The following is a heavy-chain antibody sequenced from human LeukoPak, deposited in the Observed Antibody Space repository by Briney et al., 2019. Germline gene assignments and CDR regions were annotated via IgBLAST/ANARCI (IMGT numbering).Heavy chain of an antibody. CDR3: ARHPYYYYGMDV. Sequence: PSETLSLTCNVSGGSISTYYWSWIRQPPGKGLEWIGYIYYSGSTNYNPSLKSRVTISVDTSKNQFSLNLSSVTAADTAVYYCARHPYYYYGMDVWGQGTTVTVSS. CDR2: IYYSGST. J-gene: IGHJ6*02. V-gene: IGHV4-59*08. CDR1: GGSISTYY.